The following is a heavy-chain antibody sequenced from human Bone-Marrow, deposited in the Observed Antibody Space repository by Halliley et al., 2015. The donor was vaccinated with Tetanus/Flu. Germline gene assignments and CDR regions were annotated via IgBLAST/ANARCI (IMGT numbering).Heavy chain of an antibody. CDR3: VRAYHYDTSGYYYDS. J-gene: IGHJ5*01. CDR2: ISRNGDRT. CDR1: GFTISNYG. Sequence: SLRLSCAASGFTISNYGMHWVRQAPGKGLEYVSAISRNGDRTYYGDSVEGRFTISRDNSKNTVYLQMGSLRPEDMAVYYCVRAYHYDTSGYYYDSWGQGTLVTVSS. V-gene: IGHV3-64*02. D-gene: IGHD3-22*01.